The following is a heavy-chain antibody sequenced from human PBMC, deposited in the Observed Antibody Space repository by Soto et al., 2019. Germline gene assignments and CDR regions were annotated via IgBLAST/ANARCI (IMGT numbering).Heavy chain of an antibody. V-gene: IGHV3-74*01. D-gene: IGHD6-13*01. CDR3: ARGGAATPYGMGV. CDR2: ISIDETST. J-gene: IGHJ6*02. CDR1: GFTFSSYW. Sequence: LRLSCAASGFTFSSYWMHWVRQGPGTGLVWISRISIDETSTNYADSVKGRFTISRDNAKNTLYLQMNSLRAEDTAVYYCARGGAATPYGMGVWGQGTTVTVSS.